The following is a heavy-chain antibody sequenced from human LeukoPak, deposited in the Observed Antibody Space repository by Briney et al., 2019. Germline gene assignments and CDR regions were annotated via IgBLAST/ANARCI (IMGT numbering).Heavy chain of an antibody. V-gene: IGHV4-38-2*02. CDR3: ARDLKYYDFWSGHSFDY. D-gene: IGHD3-3*01. J-gene: IGHJ4*02. Sequence: PSETLSLTCAVSGYSISSGYYWGWIRQPPGKGLEWIGSIYHSGSTYYNPSLKSRVTISVDTSKNQFSLKLSSVTAADTAVYYCARDLKYYDFWSGHSFDYWGQGTLVTVSS. CDR2: IYHSGST. CDR1: GYSISSGYY.